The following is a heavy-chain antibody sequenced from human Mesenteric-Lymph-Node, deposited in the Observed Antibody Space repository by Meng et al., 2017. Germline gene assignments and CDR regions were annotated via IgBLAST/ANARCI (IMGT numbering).Heavy chain of an antibody. CDR2: ISYDGSAK. V-gene: IGHV3-30*01. CDR3: AKDGSPEYFQH. CDR1: GFTFNSYA. Sequence: GGSLRLSCAGSGFTFNSYAMHWVRQAPGKGLEWVAVISYDGSAKKYADSVKGRFTISRDNSENTLNLQMNSLRAEDTAVYYCAKDGSPEYFQHWGQGTLVTVSS. J-gene: IGHJ1*01.